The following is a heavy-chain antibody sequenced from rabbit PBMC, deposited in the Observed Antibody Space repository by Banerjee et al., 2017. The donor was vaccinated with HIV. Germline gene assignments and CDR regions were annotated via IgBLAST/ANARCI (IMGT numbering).Heavy chain of an antibody. Sequence: QSLEESGGDLVKPGASLTLTCTASGFALSSYYYICWVRQAPGKGLDWIACIYTGDGSTYYASGAKGRFTVSNSSSTTVTLQMTSLTAADTATYFCARGRYACYSGDGPFYFSLWGPGPLVTVS. J-gene: IGHJ4*01. D-gene: IGHD4-2*01. CDR2: IYTGDGST. CDR3: ARGRYACYSGDGPFYFSL. CDR1: GFALSSYYY. V-gene: IGHV1S40*01.